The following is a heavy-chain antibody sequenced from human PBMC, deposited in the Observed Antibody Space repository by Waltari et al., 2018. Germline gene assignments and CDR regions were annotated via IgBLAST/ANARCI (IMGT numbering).Heavy chain of an antibody. CDR3: ARVRGGLSPSFYGLDV. J-gene: IGHJ6*02. V-gene: IGHV3-7*01. CDR2: INQDESQK. Sequence: RLSCAASGFTFSSYWMSWVRQAPGKGLEWVANINQDESQKDYVESVKGRFTISRDNSKNSLYLQMSGLSAEDTAVYYCARVRGGLSPSFYGLDVWGQGTTVTVSS. CDR1: GFTFSSYW.